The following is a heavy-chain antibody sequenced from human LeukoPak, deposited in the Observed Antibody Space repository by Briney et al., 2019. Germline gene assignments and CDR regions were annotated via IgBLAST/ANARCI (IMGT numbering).Heavy chain of an antibody. CDR1: GGSFSGYY. CDR2: INHSGST. V-gene: IGHV4-34*01. CDR3: VRNTLPGYCSSTSCYTVFDY. Sequence: SETLSLTCAVYGGSFSGYYWSWIRQPPGKGLEWIGEINHSGSTNYNPSLKSRVTISVDTSKNQFSLKLSSVTAADTAVYYCVRNTLPGYCSSTSCYTVFDYWGQGTLVTVSS. J-gene: IGHJ4*02. D-gene: IGHD2-2*02.